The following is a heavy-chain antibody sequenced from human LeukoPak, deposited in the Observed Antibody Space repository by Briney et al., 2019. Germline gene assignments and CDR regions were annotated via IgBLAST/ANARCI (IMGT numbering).Heavy chain of an antibody. CDR1: GDSVSAGVY. Sequence: PSETLSLTCTVSGDSVSAGVYWAWIRQPPGKGLEWIGSIYHSGSTYYNPSLQSRVNISVDKSKNQFSLNLSSVTAADTAIYFCARHPPYGDNGLDWLDPWGQGAPVTVSS. V-gene: IGHV4-38-2*02. D-gene: IGHD4-17*01. J-gene: IGHJ5*02. CDR3: ARHPPYGDNGLDWLDP. CDR2: IYHSGST.